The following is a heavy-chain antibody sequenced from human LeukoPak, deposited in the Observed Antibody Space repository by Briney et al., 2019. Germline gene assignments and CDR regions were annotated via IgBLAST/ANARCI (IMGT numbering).Heavy chain of an antibody. V-gene: IGHV3-30*02. J-gene: IGHJ4*02. Sequence: PGGSLRLSCAASGFTFSSYAMSWVRQGPGKGLEWVAFIRYDGSNKYYADSVKGRFTISRDNSKNTLYLQMNSLRAEDTAVYYCAKEVLRFLEWHLDYWGQGTLVTVSS. D-gene: IGHD3-3*01. CDR2: IRYDGSNK. CDR3: AKEVLRFLEWHLDY. CDR1: GFTFSSYA.